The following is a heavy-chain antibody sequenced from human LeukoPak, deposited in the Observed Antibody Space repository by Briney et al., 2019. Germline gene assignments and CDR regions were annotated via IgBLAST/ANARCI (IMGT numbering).Heavy chain of an antibody. D-gene: IGHD3-22*01. CDR1: GYTFTGYY. CDR3: ARGVEYYYDSSGGYFDY. J-gene: IGHJ4*02. Sequence: ASVKVSCKASGYTFTGYYMHWVRQAPGQGLEWMGWINPNSGGTNYAQKFQGRVTMTRDTSISTAYMELSRPRSDDTAVYYCARGVEYYYDSSGGYFDYWGQGTLVTVSS. CDR2: INPNSGGT. V-gene: IGHV1-2*02.